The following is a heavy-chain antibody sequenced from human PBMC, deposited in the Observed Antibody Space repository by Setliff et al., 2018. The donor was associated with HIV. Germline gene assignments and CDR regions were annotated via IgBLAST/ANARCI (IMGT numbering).Heavy chain of an antibody. Sequence: VASVKVSCKPSGSTFSTYDINWVRQATGQGLEWMGWMNPNSGNTGYAQKFQGRITMTRNTAISTAYMELSSLTSEDTAMYYCAHSTYYFDRSSPGGAFDIWGPGTMVTVSS. J-gene: IGHJ3*02. CDR1: GSTFSTYD. V-gene: IGHV1-8*01. CDR3: AHSTYYFDRSSPGGAFDI. CDR2: MNPNSGNT. D-gene: IGHD3-22*01.